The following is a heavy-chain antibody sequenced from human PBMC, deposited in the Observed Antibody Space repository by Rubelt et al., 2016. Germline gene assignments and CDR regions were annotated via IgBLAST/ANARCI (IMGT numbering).Heavy chain of an antibody. CDR2: LYSGGST. CDR1: GFTVSFNY. Sequence: EVHLAESGGGLVQPGGSLRLSCTASGFTVSFNYMSWVRQAPGKGLEWVSTLYSGGSTYYADSVKGRFTISRDNSKNTLYLQMNSLRAEDTAFYYWASLNSGTYSLDYWGQGALVTVSS. CDR3: ASLNSGTYSLDY. D-gene: IGHD1-26*01. J-gene: IGHJ4*02. V-gene: IGHV3-66*01.